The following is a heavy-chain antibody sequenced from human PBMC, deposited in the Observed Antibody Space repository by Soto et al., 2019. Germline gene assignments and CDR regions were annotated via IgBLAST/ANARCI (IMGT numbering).Heavy chain of an antibody. D-gene: IGHD6-19*01. V-gene: IGHV3-23*01. CDR2: ISGSGGRT. J-gene: IGHJ4*02. CDR1: GFTFSSYA. Sequence: EVQLLESGGGLVQPGGSLRLSCAASGFTFSSYAMSWVRQAPGKGLEWVSAISGSGGRTYYADSVKARFTISRDNSKNTLYLQMNSLRAEDTAVYYCANQDSSGPCDYWGQGTLVTVSS. CDR3: ANQDSSGPCDY.